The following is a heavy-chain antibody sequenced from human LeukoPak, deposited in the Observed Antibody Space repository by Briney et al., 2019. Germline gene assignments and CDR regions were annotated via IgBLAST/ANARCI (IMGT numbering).Heavy chain of an antibody. CDR3: ARDLSDYYGSGSYRPIDAFDI. CDR2: INHSGSP. J-gene: IGHJ3*02. CDR1: GGSFSGYY. D-gene: IGHD3-10*01. Sequence: SETLSLTCAVYGGSFSGYYWRWIRQPPGKGLEWIGEINHSGSPNYNPSLKSRVTISIDTSKNQFSLKLSPVTAADTAVYYCARDLSDYYGSGSYRPIDAFDIWGQGTMVTVSS. V-gene: IGHV4-34*01.